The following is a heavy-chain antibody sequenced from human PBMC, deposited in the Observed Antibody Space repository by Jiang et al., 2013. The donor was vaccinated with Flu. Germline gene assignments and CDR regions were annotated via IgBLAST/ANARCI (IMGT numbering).Heavy chain of an antibody. CDR3: AKDLDYDSTGPDY. CDR2: ISGSGGST. CDR1: GFTFSSYA. J-gene: IGHJ4*02. D-gene: IGHD3-22*01. Sequence: RLSCAASGFTFSSYAMSWVRQAPGKGLEWVSAISGSGGSTYYADSVKGRFTISRDNSKNTLYLQMNSLRAEDTAVYYCAKDLDYDSTGPDYWGQGTLVTVSS. V-gene: IGHV3-23*01.